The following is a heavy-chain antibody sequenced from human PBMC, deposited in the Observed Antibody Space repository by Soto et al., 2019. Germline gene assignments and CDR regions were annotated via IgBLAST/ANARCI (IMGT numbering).Heavy chain of an antibody. CDR2: ISAYNGNT. Sequence: ASVKVSCKASGYTFTSYGIGWVRQAPGQGLEWMGWISAYNGNTNYAQKLQGRVTMTTDTSTSTAYMELRSLRSDDTAVYYCARSPYYYDSSGYVTFDYWGQGTLVTVSS. V-gene: IGHV1-18*01. J-gene: IGHJ4*02. D-gene: IGHD3-22*01. CDR1: GYTFTSYG. CDR3: ARSPYYYDSSGYVTFDY.